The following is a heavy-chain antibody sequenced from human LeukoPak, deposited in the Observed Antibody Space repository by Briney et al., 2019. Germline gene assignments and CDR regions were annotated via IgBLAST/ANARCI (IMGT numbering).Heavy chain of an antibody. J-gene: IGHJ4*02. CDR1: GGSISSSTYY. D-gene: IGHD6-19*01. Sequence: SETLSLXCTVSGGSISSSTYYWGWIRQPPGKGLECIGSIYFSGSTYYNPSLKSRVTISLDTSKNQFSLKLSSVTAADTAVYYCARQAGLYNSGWYAHWGQGTLVTVSS. CDR2: IYFSGST. V-gene: IGHV4-39*01. CDR3: ARQAGLYNSGWYAH.